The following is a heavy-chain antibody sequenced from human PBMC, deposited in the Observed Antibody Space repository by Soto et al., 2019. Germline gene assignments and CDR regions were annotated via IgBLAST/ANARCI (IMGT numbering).Heavy chain of an antibody. D-gene: IGHD3-22*01. V-gene: IGHV3-21*01. J-gene: IGHJ4*02. CDR1: GFTFSSYS. Sequence: EVQLVESGGGLVKPGGSLRLSCAASGFTFSSYSMNWVRQAPGKGLEWVSSISSSSSYIYYADSVKGRFIISRDNAKNSMYLQINTLSGEDTAVYYCARLTYYDSSGYYCYWGQGTLVTVSS. CDR3: ARLTYYDSSGYYCY. CDR2: ISSSSSYI.